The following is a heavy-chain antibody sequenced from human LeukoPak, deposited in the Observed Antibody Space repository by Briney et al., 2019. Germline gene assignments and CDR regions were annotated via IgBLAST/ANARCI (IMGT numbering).Heavy chain of an antibody. CDR1: GYTFSSYY. Sequence: ASVKVSCKSSGYTFSSYYMHWVRQAPGQGLEWMGIINPSGRSTSYAQKFQGRVTMTRDTSTSTFYMEMSSLRSEDTAVYCCALDSTSSSLADPWGQGTLVTVSS. CDR3: ALDSTSSSLADP. D-gene: IGHD2-2*01. V-gene: IGHV1-46*01. CDR2: INPSGRST. J-gene: IGHJ5*02.